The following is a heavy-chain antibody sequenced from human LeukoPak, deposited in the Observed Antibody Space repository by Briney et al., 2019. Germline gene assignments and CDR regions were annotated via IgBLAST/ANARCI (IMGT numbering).Heavy chain of an antibody. D-gene: IGHD1-26*01. CDR2: ISYDGSNK. Sequence: GGSVRLSCAASGFTFSSYAMHWVRQAPGKGLEWVAVISYDGSNKYYADSVKGRFTISRDNSKNTLYLQMNSLGAEDTAVYYCARDRVGATDYFDYWGQGTLVTVSS. V-gene: IGHV3-30-3*01. CDR1: GFTFSSYA. CDR3: ARDRVGATDYFDY. J-gene: IGHJ4*02.